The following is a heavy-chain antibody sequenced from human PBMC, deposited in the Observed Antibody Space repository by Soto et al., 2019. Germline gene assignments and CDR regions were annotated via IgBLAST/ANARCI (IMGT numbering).Heavy chain of an antibody. J-gene: IGHJ4*02. CDR2: MNPNSGNT. D-gene: IGHD3-22*01. Sequence: ASVKVSCKASGYTFTSYDINWVRQATGQGLEWMGWMNPNSGNTGYAQKFQGRVTMTRSTSISTAYMELSSLRSADTAVYYCARGGYYYDSSAYYRPFDYWGQGTLVTVSS. CDR3: ARGGYYYDSSAYYRPFDY. V-gene: IGHV1-8*01. CDR1: GYTFTSYD.